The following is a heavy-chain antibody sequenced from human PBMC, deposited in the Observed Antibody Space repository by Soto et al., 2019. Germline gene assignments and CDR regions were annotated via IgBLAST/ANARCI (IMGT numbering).Heavy chain of an antibody. CDR1: GFTFSSYG. D-gene: IGHD6-19*01. Sequence: QVQLVESGGGVVQPGRSLRLSCAASGFTFSSYGMHWFRQAPGKGLEWVAVISYAGSNKYYADSVKGRFTISRDNSKNTLYLQMNSLRAEDTAVYYCAKDTIAVAPTFDSWGQGTLVTVSS. V-gene: IGHV3-30*18. CDR2: ISYAGSNK. CDR3: AKDTIAVAPTFDS. J-gene: IGHJ4*02.